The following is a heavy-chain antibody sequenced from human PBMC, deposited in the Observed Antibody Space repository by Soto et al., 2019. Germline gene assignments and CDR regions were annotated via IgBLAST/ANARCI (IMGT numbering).Heavy chain of an antibody. CDR2: THHSGTT. CDR1: GGYISSSNW. D-gene: IGHD4-17*01. Sequence: PSETLSLTCAVSGGYISSSNWWSWVRQPPGKGLEWIGETHHSGTTSYNPSLKSRVTISVDKSKNQFSLKLNSVTAADTAVYYCARDRHDYGDYGADYWGQGTQVTVSS. J-gene: IGHJ4*02. V-gene: IGHV4-4*02. CDR3: ARDRHDYGDYGADY.